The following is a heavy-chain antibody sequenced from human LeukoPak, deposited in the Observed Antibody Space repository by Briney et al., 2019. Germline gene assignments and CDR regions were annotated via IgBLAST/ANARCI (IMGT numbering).Heavy chain of an antibody. CDR1: GDSISSSSYY. CDR3: ATSPYYGSGREIDY. D-gene: IGHD3-10*01. CDR2: IYYSGIT. Sequence: SETLSLTCTVSGDSISSSSYYWGWIRQPPGKGLELIGSIYYSGITYYNPSLKSRVTISVDTSKNQFSLKLSSVTAADTAVYYCATSPYYGSGREIDYWGQGTLVTVSS. V-gene: IGHV4-39*07. J-gene: IGHJ4*02.